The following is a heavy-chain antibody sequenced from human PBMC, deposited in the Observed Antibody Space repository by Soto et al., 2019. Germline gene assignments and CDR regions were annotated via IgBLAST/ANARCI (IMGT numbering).Heavy chain of an antibody. Sequence: EVQLVESGGGLVQPGRSLRLSCAASGFTFDDYAMHWVRQAPGKGLEWVSGISWNSGSIGYADSVKGRFTISRDNAKNSLYLQMNSLRAEDTALYYCAKGGMQRRFLERLEGEHYYYYGMDVWGQGTTVTVSS. V-gene: IGHV3-9*01. D-gene: IGHD3-3*01. J-gene: IGHJ6*02. CDR1: GFTFDDYA. CDR3: AKGGMQRRFLERLEGEHYYYYGMDV. CDR2: ISWNSGSI.